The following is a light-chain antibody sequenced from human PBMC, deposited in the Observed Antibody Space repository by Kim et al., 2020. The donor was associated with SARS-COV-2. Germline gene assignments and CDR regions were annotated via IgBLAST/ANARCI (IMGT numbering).Light chain of an antibody. V-gene: IGLV3-1*01. J-gene: IGLJ1*01. CDR1: KLGDIY. CDR3: QAWHINTYV. CDR2: QDK. Sequence: VSPGQTASITCSGDKLGDIYVSWYQQKPGHSPVLVMFQDKKRPSGIPERFSGSNSGDTATLTISETQAMDDADYYCQAWHINTYVFGTGTKVTVL.